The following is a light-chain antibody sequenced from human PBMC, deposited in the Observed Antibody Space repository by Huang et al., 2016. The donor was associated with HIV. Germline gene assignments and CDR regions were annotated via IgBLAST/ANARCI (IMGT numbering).Light chain of an antibody. Sequence: DIVMTQSPDSLAVSLGERATINCKSSQSLLHSSTKINYLAWFQQKPGQPPKLRLYWASTRESGVPDRFNGSGSVTDFSLTISSLQAEDVAVYYCQQYYSTPLSFGGGTKVEI. J-gene: IGKJ4*01. CDR3: QQYYSTPLS. CDR1: QSLLHSSTKINY. CDR2: WAS. V-gene: IGKV4-1*01.